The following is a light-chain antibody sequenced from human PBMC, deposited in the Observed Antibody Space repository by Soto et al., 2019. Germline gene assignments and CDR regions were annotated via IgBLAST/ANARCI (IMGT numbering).Light chain of an antibody. V-gene: IGLV3-21*04. J-gene: IGLJ2*01. CDR2: FDS. CDR1: NIGSKS. CDR3: QLLASSIDHVV. Sequence: SYELTQPPSVSVAPGKTARITCGGNNIGSKSVHWYQQKPGQAPVLVIYFDSDRPSGIPERFSGSISGNTATLTISRVEAGDEADCFCQLLASSIDHVVFGGWTKLTFL.